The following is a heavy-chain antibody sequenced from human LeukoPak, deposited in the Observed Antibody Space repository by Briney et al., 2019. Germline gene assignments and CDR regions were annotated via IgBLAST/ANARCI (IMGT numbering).Heavy chain of an antibody. J-gene: IGHJ3*02. Sequence: SETLSLTCTVSGGSISSYYWSWIRQPPGKGLEWIGYIYSSGSTNYNPSLKSRVTISVDTSKNQFSLKLSSVTAADTAVYYCASGTFYYGSGTYEIWGQGTMVTVSS. CDR3: ASGTFYYGSGTYEI. CDR1: GGSISSYY. D-gene: IGHD3-10*01. V-gene: IGHV4-59*01. CDR2: IYSSGST.